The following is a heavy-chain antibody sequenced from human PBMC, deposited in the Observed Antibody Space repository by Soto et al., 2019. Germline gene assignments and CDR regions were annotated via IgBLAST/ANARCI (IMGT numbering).Heavy chain of an antibody. CDR1: GFTFSSYA. CDR2: ISGSGGST. V-gene: IGHV3-23*01. Sequence: GGSLRLSCAASGFTFSSYAMSWVRQAPGKGLEWVSAISGSGGSTYYADSVKGRFTISRDNSKNTLYLQMNSLRAEDTAVYYCAKLKGDRFGELDGRDYDYWGQGTLVTVSS. CDR3: AKLKGDRFGELDGRDYDY. D-gene: IGHD3-10*01. J-gene: IGHJ4*02.